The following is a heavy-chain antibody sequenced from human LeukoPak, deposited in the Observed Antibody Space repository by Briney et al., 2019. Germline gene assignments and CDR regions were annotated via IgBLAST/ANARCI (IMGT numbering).Heavy chain of an antibody. V-gene: IGHV3-23*01. CDR3: AKEPAAKSSTNY. Sequence: GGSLRVSCAASGFSFSSYAMSWVRQAPGKRLEWVSAISGSGGSTYYADSVKGRFTISRDNSKNTLYLQMNSLRAEDTAVYYCAKEPAAKSSTNYWGQGTLVTVSS. D-gene: IGHD2-2*01. J-gene: IGHJ4*02. CDR2: ISGSGGST. CDR1: GFSFSSYA.